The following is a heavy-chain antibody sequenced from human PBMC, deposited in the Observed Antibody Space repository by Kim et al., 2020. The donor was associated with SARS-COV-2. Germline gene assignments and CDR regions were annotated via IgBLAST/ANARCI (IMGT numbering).Heavy chain of an antibody. CDR3: AIADSGSYSPDDY. Sequence: YAQKFQGRVTITADESTSTAYMELSSLRSEDTAVYYCAIADSGSYSPDDYWGQGTLVPVSS. D-gene: IGHD1-26*01. V-gene: IGHV1-69*01. J-gene: IGHJ4*02.